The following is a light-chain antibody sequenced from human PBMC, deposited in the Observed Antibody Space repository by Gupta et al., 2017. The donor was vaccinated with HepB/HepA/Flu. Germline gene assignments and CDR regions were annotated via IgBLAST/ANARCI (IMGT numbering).Light chain of an antibody. CDR1: LSIGTS. V-gene: IGKV6-21*01. CDR3: QQSSSLPWT. J-gene: IGKJ1*01. CDR2: SAS. Sequence: EIVLTQCPDFPSLPPKEKVTITCRASLSIGTSLHWYQQKPDQSPKLVVKSASQSFSGVPSRFSGSGSGTDFTLTINSLEAEDAATYYCQQSSSLPWTFGQGTKVEIK.